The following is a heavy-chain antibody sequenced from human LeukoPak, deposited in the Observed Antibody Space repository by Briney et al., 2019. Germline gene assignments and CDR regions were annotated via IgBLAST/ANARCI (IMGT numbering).Heavy chain of an antibody. J-gene: IGHJ5*02. Sequence: ALVKVSCKASGGTFSSYAISWVRQAPGQGLEWMGGIIPIFGTANYAQKFQGRVTITADESTSTAYMELSSLRSEDTAVYYCARLNCSSTSCYSVYWNWFDPWGQGTLVTVSS. D-gene: IGHD2-2*02. V-gene: IGHV1-69*13. CDR3: ARLNCSSTSCYSVYWNWFDP. CDR2: IIPIFGTA. CDR1: GGTFSSYA.